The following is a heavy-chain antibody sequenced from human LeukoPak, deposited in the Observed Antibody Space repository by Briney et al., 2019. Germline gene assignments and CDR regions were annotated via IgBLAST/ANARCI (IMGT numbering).Heavy chain of an antibody. J-gene: IGHJ3*02. CDR1: GFTSSSYS. CDR3: VRGGLEPFDI. D-gene: IGHD1-1*01. CDR2: INTDGTTT. V-gene: IGHV3-74*01. Sequence: GGSLRLSCAASGFTSSSYSMTWVRQAPGKGLAWVSRINTDGTTTNHADSVTGRFTISRDNAKNMLYLQMNSPRAEDTAVYYCVRGGLEPFDIWGQGTMVTVSS.